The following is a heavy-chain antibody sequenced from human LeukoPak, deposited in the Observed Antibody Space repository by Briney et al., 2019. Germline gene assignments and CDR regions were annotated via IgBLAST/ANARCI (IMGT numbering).Heavy chain of an antibody. Sequence: SQTLSLTCAVSGGSISSGGYSWSWIRQPPGKGLEWIGYIYHSGSTYYNPSLKSRVTISVDRSKNQFSLKLSSVTAADTAVYYCARVPYYYYGMDVWGQGTTVTVSS. CDR3: ARVPYYYYGMDV. V-gene: IGHV4-30-2*01. J-gene: IGHJ6*02. CDR2: IYHSGST. CDR1: GGSISSGGYS.